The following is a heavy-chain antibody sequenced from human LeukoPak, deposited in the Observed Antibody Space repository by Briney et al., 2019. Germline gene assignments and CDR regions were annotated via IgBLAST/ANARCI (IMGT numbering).Heavy chain of an antibody. CDR3: ARAYSSGPDY. D-gene: IGHD6-19*01. Sequence: SVKVSCKASGGTFSSYAISWVRQAPGQGLEWMGGIIPIFGTANYAQKFQGRVTMTRNTSISTAYMELSSLRSEDTAVYYCARAYSSGPDYWGQGTLVTVSS. CDR1: GGTFSSYA. J-gene: IGHJ4*02. CDR2: IIPIFGTA. V-gene: IGHV1-69*05.